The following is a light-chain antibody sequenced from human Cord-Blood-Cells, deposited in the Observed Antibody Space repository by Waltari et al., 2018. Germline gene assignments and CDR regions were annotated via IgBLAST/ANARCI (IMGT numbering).Light chain of an antibody. J-gene: IGLJ1*01. CDR2: RNN. Sequence: SVLTQPPSASGTPGQRVTIPCSGRSSNIGSNYVYWYQQLPGTAPKLLIYRNNQRPSGVPDRFSGSKSGTSASLAISGLRSEDEADYYCAAWDDSLSGYVFGTGTKVTVI. V-gene: IGLV1-47*01. CDR1: SSNIGSNY. CDR3: AAWDDSLSGYV.